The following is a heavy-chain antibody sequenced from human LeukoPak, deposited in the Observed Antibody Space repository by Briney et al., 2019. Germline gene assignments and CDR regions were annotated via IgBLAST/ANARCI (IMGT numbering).Heavy chain of an antibody. Sequence: PGRSLRLACAASGFTFSNYGMHWVRQAPGKGLEWVAVISYEGSNKYYADSVKGRFTISRDTSKNTLYLQMNGLRAEDTAVYYCAKDLHPSCSGGACYLGFDHWGRGALVTVSS. CDR2: ISYEGSNK. J-gene: IGHJ4*02. CDR3: AKDLHPSCSGGACYLGFDH. CDR1: GFTFSNYG. V-gene: IGHV3-30*18. D-gene: IGHD2-15*01.